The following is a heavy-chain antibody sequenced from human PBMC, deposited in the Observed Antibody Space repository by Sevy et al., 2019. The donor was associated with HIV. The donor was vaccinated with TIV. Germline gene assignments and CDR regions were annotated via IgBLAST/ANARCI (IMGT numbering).Heavy chain of an antibody. Sequence: GGSLRLSCAASGFTFSSYAMHWVRQAPGKGLEWMAVISYDGSNKYYADSVKGRFTISRDNSKNTQYLQMNSLRAEDTAEYYCARVKWLVRDGMDVWGQGTTVTVSS. CDR2: ISYDGSNK. CDR3: ARVKWLVRDGMDV. J-gene: IGHJ6*02. CDR1: GFTFSSYA. D-gene: IGHD6-19*01. V-gene: IGHV3-30-3*01.